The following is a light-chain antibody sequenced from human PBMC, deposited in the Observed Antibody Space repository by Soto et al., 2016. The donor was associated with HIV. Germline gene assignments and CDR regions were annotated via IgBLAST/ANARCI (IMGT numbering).Light chain of an antibody. J-gene: IGLJ2*01. V-gene: IGLV3-1*01. CDR2: QDN. CDR3: QAWDSSTGV. Sequence: SFELTQPSSVSVSPGQTASITCSGDKLGDKHACWYQQKPGQSPVLVIFQDNKRPAGIPERFSGSNSGNTATLTISGTQAMDEADYYCQAWDSSTGVFGGGTKLTVL. CDR1: KLGDKH.